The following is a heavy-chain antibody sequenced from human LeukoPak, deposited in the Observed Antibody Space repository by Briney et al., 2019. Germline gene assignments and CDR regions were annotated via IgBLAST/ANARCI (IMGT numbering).Heavy chain of an antibody. Sequence: LTGGSLRLSCAASGFTFSSYSMNWVRQAPGKGLEWVSYISISTSSIYYADSVKGRFTISRDNAKNSLYLQMNSLRAEDTAVYYCARTDFWSGYNLDYWGQGTLVTVSS. V-gene: IGHV3-48*01. D-gene: IGHD3-3*01. CDR1: GFTFSSYS. CDR3: ARTDFWSGYNLDY. CDR2: ISISTSSI. J-gene: IGHJ4*02.